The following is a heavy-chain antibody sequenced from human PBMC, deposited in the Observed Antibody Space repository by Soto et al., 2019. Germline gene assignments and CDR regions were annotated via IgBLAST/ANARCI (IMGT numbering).Heavy chain of an antibody. CDR1: GGSFSGYY. D-gene: IGHD3-10*01. J-gene: IGHJ6*03. V-gene: IGHV4-34*01. CDR2: INHSGST. Sequence: SETLSLTRAVYGGSFSGYYWSWIRQPPGKGLEWIGEINHSGSTNYNPSLKSRVTISVDTSKNQFSLKLSSVTAADTAVYYCALGSGTTLAYYYYYYMDVWGKGTTVTVSS. CDR3: ALGSGTTLAYYYYYYMDV.